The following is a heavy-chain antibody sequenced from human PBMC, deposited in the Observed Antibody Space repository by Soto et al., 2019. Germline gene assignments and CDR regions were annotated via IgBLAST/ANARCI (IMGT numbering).Heavy chain of an antibody. D-gene: IGHD3-3*01. CDR3: ARGLRFLEGSIGDSYYCGMDV. CDR1: GYTFTSYG. CDR2: ISAYNGNT. J-gene: IGHJ6*04. Sequence: GASVKVSCKASGYTFTSYGISWVRQAPGQGLEWMGWISAYNGNTNYAQKLQGRVTMTTDTSTSTAYMELRSLRSDDTAVYYCARGLRFLEGSIGDSYYCGMDVGGKGTRVTVPS. V-gene: IGHV1-18*01.